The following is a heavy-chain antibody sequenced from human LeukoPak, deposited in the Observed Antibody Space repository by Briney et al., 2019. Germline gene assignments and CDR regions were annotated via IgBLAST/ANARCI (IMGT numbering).Heavy chain of an antibody. CDR2: ISSSSSYI. V-gene: IGHV3-21*01. J-gene: IGHJ6*02. D-gene: IGHD5-12*01. CDR1: GFTFSSYS. CDR3: ARDSGYDLGSYYGMDV. Sequence: KPGGSLRLSCAASGFTFSSYSMNWVRQAPGKGLEWVSSISSSSSYIYYADSVEGRFTISRDNAKNSLYLQMNSLRAEDTAVYYCARDSGYDLGSYYGMDVWGQGTTVTVSS.